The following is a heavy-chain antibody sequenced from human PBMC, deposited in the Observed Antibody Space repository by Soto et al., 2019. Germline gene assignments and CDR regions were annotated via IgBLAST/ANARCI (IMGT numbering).Heavy chain of an antibody. V-gene: IGHV1-8*01. J-gene: IGHJ5*02. CDR2: MNPNSGNT. Sequence: ASVKVSCKASGYTFTSYDINWVRQATGQGLEWMGWMNPNSGNTGYAQKFQGRVTMTRNTSVSTAYMELSSLRSEDTAVYYCARVLHYDFWSGPHPNINWFDPWGQGTLVTVSS. CDR3: ARVLHYDFWSGPHPNINWFDP. D-gene: IGHD3-3*01. CDR1: GYTFTSYD.